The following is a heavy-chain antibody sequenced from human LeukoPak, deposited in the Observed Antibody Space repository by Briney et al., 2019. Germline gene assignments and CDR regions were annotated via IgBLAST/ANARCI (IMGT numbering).Heavy chain of an antibody. CDR2: IIPIVGIA. Sequence: SVKVSCKASGGTFSSYALSWVRQAPGQGLEWMGTIIPIVGIANYAQKFQGRVTITADKSTSTAYMELSSLRSEDTAVYYCASGPLYYDFWSGYSNWFDPWGQGTLVTVSS. J-gene: IGHJ5*02. D-gene: IGHD3-3*01. CDR1: GGTFSSYA. V-gene: IGHV1-69*04. CDR3: ASGPLYYDFWSGYSNWFDP.